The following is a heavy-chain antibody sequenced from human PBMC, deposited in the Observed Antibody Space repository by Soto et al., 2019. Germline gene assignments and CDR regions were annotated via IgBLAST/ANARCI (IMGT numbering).Heavy chain of an antibody. J-gene: IGHJ5*02. CDR1: GGSISSGDYY. V-gene: IGHV4-30-4*01. D-gene: IGHD4-17*01. CDR2: IYYSGST. CDR3: ARDCYGDYFKTNWFDP. Sequence: SETLSLTCTVSGGSISSGDYYWSWIRQPPGKGLEWIGYIYYSGSTYYNPSLKSRVTISVDTSKNQFSLKLSSVTAADTAVYYCARDCYGDYFKTNWFDPGGQGTLVTVSS.